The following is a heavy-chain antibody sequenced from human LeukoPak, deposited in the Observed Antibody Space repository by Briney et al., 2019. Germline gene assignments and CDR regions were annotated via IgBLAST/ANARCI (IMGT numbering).Heavy chain of an antibody. D-gene: IGHD6-13*01. Sequence: GGSLRLSCTASGFTFGDYAMSWFRQAPGKGLEWVGFTRSKAYGGTTEYAASVKGRFTISRDDSKSIAYLQMNSLKTEDTAVYYCTRSIAAAGEDYWGQGTLVTVSS. CDR1: GFTFGDYA. CDR3: TRSIAAAGEDY. V-gene: IGHV3-49*03. CDR2: TRSKAYGGTT. J-gene: IGHJ4*02.